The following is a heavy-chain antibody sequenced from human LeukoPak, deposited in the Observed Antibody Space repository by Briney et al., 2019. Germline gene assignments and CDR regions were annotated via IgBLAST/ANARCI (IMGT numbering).Heavy chain of an antibody. CDR1: GGSISSSSYY. CDR3: AREVAGYSSGWFRFDP. Sequence: SETLSLTCTVSGGSISSSSYYWGWIRQPPGKGLERIGTIYYRGSTYYYPSLKSRVTISVDTSKNQFSLKLSSVTAADTAVYYCAREVAGYSSGWFRFDPWGQGTLVTVSS. J-gene: IGHJ5*02. D-gene: IGHD6-19*01. V-gene: IGHV4-39*02. CDR2: IYYRGST.